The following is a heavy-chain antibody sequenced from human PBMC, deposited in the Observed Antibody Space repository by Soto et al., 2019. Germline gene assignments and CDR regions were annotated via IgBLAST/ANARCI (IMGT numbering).Heavy chain of an antibody. V-gene: IGHV4-31*03. CDR2: IYYSGST. D-gene: IGHD5-12*01. CDR1: GGSISSGGHY. J-gene: IGHJ4*01. Sequence: QVQLQESGPGLVKPSQTLSLTCTVSGGSISSGGHYWSWIRQHPAKGLEWIGYIYYSGSTYYNPSLKSRVTISVDTSKNQFSLKLSSVTAADTAVYYCARVSSSGYEFDYWGHGTLVTVSS. CDR3: ARVSSSGYEFDY.